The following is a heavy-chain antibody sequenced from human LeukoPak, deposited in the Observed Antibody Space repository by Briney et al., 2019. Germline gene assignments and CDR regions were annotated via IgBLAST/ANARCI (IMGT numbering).Heavy chain of an antibody. J-gene: IGHJ6*02. CDR3: ARSVTFSHYYYYYGMDV. CDR1: GGSISSYY. Sequence: SETLSLTRTVSGGSISSYYWSWIRQPPGKGLEWIGYIYYSGSTNYNPSLKSRVTISVDTSKNQFSLKLSSVTAADTAVYYCARSVTFSHYYYYYGMDVWGQGTTVTVSS. D-gene: IGHD5-18*01. CDR2: IYYSGST. V-gene: IGHV4-59*12.